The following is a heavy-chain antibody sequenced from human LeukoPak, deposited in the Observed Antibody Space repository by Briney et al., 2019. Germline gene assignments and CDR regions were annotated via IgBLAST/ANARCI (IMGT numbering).Heavy chain of an antibody. CDR3: AKGSSAYYNDAFDI. CDR2: IYSGGTT. J-gene: IGHJ3*02. CDR1: GFTVSTNC. D-gene: IGHD3-22*01. Sequence: GGSLRLSCAASGFTVSTNCMTWVRQAPGKGLEWVSTIYSGGTTYYADSVMGRFTISRHNSRNTLYLQMNSLRAEDTAVYYCAKGSSAYYNDAFDIWGQGTMVTVSS. V-gene: IGHV3-53*04.